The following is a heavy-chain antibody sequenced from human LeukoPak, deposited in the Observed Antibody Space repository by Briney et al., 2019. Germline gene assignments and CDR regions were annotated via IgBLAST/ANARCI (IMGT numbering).Heavy chain of an antibody. CDR3: ASSPRLTTSWFLFDS. D-gene: IGHD2-2*01. CDR1: GDSFSNYY. V-gene: IGHV4-59*08. CDR2: VYYSGST. Sequence: KSSETLSHTCSVSGDSFSNYYWTWIRQPPGKGLEWIGYVYYSGSTNYNPSLKTRLHLSVDTSKNRFSLKLSSVTAADTAVYYCASSPRLTTSWFLFDSWGHGTLVTVSS. J-gene: IGHJ5*01.